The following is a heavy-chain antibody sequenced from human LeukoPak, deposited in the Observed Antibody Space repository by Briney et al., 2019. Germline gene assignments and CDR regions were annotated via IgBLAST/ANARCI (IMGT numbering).Heavy chain of an antibody. Sequence: ASVKVSCKASGGTFSSYAISWVRQAPGQGLEWMGGIIPIFGTANYAQKFQGRVTITADESTSTAYMELSSLRSEDTAVYYCARSAIVGVVFDYWGQGTLVTVSS. CDR2: IIPIFGTA. CDR3: ARSAIVGVVFDY. V-gene: IGHV1-69*13. J-gene: IGHJ4*02. CDR1: GGTFSSYA. D-gene: IGHD1-26*01.